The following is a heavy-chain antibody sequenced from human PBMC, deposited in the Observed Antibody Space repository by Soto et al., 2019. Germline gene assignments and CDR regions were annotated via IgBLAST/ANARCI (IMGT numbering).Heavy chain of an antibody. Sequence: PGGSLRLSCAASGFSFNDHAIHWVRQAPGRGLEWVALISYDGSNKYFADSVKGRFTISRDNSKNTLYLQMNSLRSEDTAVYYCAREVEYTSAFGISSSFDYWGQGTLVTVSS. J-gene: IGHJ4*02. CDR2: ISYDGSNK. D-gene: IGHD6-19*01. CDR1: GFSFNDHA. V-gene: IGHV3-30-3*01. CDR3: AREVEYTSAFGISSSFDY.